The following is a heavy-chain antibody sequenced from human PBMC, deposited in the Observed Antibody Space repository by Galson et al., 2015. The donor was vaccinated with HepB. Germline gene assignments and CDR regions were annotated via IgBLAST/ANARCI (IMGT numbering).Heavy chain of an antibody. CDR3: ARDARYCSSTSCYSDYYYYMDV. J-gene: IGHJ6*03. V-gene: IGHV3-21*01. Sequence: SLRLSCAASGFTFSSYSMNWVRQAPGKGLEWVSSISSSSSYIYYADSVKGRFTISRDNAKNSLYLQMNSLRAEDTAVYYCARDARYCSSTSCYSDYYYYMDVWGKGTTVTVSS. CDR2: ISSSSSYI. D-gene: IGHD2-2*02. CDR1: GFTFSSYS.